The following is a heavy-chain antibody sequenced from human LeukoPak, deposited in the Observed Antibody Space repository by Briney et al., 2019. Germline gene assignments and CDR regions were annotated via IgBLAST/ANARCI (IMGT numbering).Heavy chain of an antibody. V-gene: IGHV4-4*07. CDR2: IYTSGST. CDR3: ARYRSAIVATGTPYYYYMDV. J-gene: IGHJ6*03. D-gene: IGHD6-13*01. Sequence: SETLSLTCTVSGGSISSYYWSWIRQPAGKGLEWIGRIYTSGSTNYNPSLKSRVTISVDTSKNQFSLKLTSVTAADTAVYYCARYRSAIVATGTPYYYYMDVWGKGTTVTVSS. CDR1: GGSISSYY.